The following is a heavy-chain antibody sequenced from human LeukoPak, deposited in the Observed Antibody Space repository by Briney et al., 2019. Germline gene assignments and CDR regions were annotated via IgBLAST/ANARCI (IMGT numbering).Heavy chain of an antibody. D-gene: IGHD6-19*01. V-gene: IGHV4-4*07. Sequence: SETLSLTCTVSGGSISSYYWSWIRQPAGKGLEWIGRIYTSGGSNSNPSLKSRVTMSADTSKNQFSLKLSSVTAADTAVYYCARDISVAGSFLLFDYWGQGTLVTASS. CDR3: ARDISVAGSFLLFDY. CDR1: GGSISSYY. CDR2: IYTSGGS. J-gene: IGHJ4*02.